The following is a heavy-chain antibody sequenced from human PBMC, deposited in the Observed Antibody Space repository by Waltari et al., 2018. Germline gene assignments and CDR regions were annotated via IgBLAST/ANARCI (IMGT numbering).Heavy chain of an antibody. J-gene: IGHJ4*02. D-gene: IGHD6-19*01. CDR1: GFTFSSYW. CDR3: ANQWPEGEVDY. CDR2: IKQDGSEK. V-gene: IGHV3-7*01. Sequence: EVQLVESGGGLVQPGGSLRLSCAASGFTFSSYWMSWVRQAPGKGLEWVANIKQDGSEKYYVDSVKGRFTISRDNAKNSLYLQMNSLRAEDTAVYYCANQWPEGEVDYWGQGTLVTVSS.